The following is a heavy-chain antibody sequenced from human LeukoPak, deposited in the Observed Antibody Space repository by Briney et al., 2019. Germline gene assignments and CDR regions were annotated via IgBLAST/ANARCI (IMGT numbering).Heavy chain of an antibody. CDR3: ARSGSYYFDY. V-gene: IGHV4-61*02. CDR2: IYTSGST. J-gene: IGHJ4*02. Sequence: SQTLSLTCTVSGASISSGSYYWSWIRQPAGKGLEWIGRIYTSGSTNYNPSLKSRVTISVDTSKNQFSLKLSSVTAADTAVYYCARSGSYYFDYWGQGTLVTVSS. D-gene: IGHD1-26*01. CDR1: GASISSGSYY.